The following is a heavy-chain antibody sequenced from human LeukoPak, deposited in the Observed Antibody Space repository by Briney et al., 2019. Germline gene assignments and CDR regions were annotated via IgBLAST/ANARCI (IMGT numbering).Heavy chain of an antibody. CDR3: ARGRSWRRFDV. Sequence: ASVRVSCTASGFTFTSDEINWLRQAPGQGLEWIGWMNLSSGNTPYAQNFQGRVTMTRDTSISTAFMELSSLRSEDSAVYYCARGRSWRRFDVWGEETKVTVSS. CDR2: MNLSSGNT. D-gene: IGHD5-24*01. CDR1: GFTFTSDE. V-gene: IGHV1-8*01. J-gene: IGHJ3*01.